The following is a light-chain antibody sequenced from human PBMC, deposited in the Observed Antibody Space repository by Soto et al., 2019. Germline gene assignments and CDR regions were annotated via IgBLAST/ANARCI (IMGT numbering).Light chain of an antibody. CDR1: SSNIGNNF. J-gene: IGLJ2*01. V-gene: IGLV1-51*01. Sequence: QSVLTQPPSVSAAPGQMVTISCSGGSSNIGNNFVSWYQQLPGTAPKLLIYDNNKRPSGIPDRFSGSKSGTSATLGISGLQTGDEADYYCGAWDSSLSALVVGGGTKLTVL. CDR3: GAWDSSLSALV. CDR2: DNN.